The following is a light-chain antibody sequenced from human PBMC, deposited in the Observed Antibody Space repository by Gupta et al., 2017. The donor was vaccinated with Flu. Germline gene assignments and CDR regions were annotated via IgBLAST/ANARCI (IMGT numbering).Light chain of an antibody. CDR1: SIINTY. CDR3: CAACGDGLHRLL. CDR2: SKN. V-gene: IGLV3-19*01. J-gene: IGLJ2*01. Sequence: GSSIINTYASWYQQKPGQEPLLVINSKNIRPSGMPDQLFAVCTSNTASLPITGAQAADEADYYCCAACGDGLHRLLFGGGTKLTVL.